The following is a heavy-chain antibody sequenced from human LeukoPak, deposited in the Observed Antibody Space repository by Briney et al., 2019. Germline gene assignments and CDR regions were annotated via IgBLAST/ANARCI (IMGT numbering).Heavy chain of an antibody. Sequence: SVKVSFKASGYTLTGYYMHWVRQVPGQGLEWMGWINPNSGGTNYAQEFQGRVTMTRDTSISTAYMELSRLRSYVTAVYCCARILIVAASRLVRDPWGQGTLVSVSS. CDR2: INPNSGGT. J-gene: IGHJ5*02. CDR1: GYTLTGYY. V-gene: IGHV1-2*02. CDR3: ARILIVAASRLVRDP. D-gene: IGHD6-25*01.